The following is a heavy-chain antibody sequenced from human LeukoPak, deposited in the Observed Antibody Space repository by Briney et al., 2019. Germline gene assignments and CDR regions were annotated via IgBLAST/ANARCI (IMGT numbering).Heavy chain of an antibody. V-gene: IGHV4-59*01. D-gene: IGHD3-16*01. Sequence: SEPLSLTCTVCGGSISSYYWSWIRQPPGKGLEWIGYIYYSGSTNYNPSLKSRVTISVDTSKNQFSLKLSSVTAADTAVYYCARADYRYYFDYWGQGTLVTVSS. J-gene: IGHJ4*02. CDR1: GGSISSYY. CDR2: IYYSGST. CDR3: ARADYRYYFDY.